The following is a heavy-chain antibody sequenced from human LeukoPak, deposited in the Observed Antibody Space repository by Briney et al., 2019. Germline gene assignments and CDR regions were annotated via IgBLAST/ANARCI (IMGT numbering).Heavy chain of an antibody. CDR2: ISAYNGNT. V-gene: IGHV1-18*01. J-gene: IGHJ6*03. CDR1: GYTFTSYG. CDR3: ARVDDFWSGHYYYYYMDV. Sequence: ASVKVSCKASGYTFTSYGISWVRQAPGQGLEWMGWISAYNGNTNYAQKLQGRVTMTTDTSTSTAYMELRSLRSDDTAVYYCARVDDFWSGHYYYYYMDVWGKGTTVTVSS. D-gene: IGHD3-3*01.